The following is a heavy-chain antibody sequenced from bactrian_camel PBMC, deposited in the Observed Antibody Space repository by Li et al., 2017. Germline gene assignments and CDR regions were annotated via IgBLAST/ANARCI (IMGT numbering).Heavy chain of an antibody. D-gene: IGHD4*01. CDR2: LDLEGVT. CDR3: AADDWGDYVGPPLQRELGL. Sequence: HVQLVESGGGLVQAGGSLNLSCAATGKTNVLNCMGWFRQAPGKEREGVAALDLEGVTTYADSAKDRFTISQDNANNTLYLQMDWLKPDDTAMYYCAADDWGDYVGPPLQRELGLWGQGTQVTVS. J-gene: IGHJ6*01. CDR1: GKTNVLNC. V-gene: IGHV3S53*01.